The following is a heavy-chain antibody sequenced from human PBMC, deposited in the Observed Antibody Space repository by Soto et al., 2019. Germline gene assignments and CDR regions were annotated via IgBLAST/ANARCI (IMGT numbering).Heavy chain of an antibody. Sequence: QVQLVESGGGVVQPERSLRLSCAASGFTFSSYGMHWVRQAPGKGLEWVAVISHDGSNKYYADSVKGRFTISRDNSKNTLYLQMNSLRAEDTAVYYCAKCKDSSSSYYYYYYYMDVWGKGTTVTVSS. J-gene: IGHJ6*03. CDR1: GFTFSSYG. D-gene: IGHD6-6*01. V-gene: IGHV3-30*18. CDR3: AKCKDSSSSYYYYYYYMDV. CDR2: ISHDGSNK.